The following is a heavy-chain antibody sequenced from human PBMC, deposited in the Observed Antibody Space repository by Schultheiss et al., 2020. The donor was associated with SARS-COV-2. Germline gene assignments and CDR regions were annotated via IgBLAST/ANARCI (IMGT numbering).Heavy chain of an antibody. V-gene: IGHV1-2*02. CDR2: INPNSGGT. D-gene: IGHD3-10*01. CDR3: ARRSGDLQRDNWFDP. CDR1: GGTFSSYD. J-gene: IGHJ5*02. Sequence: ASVKVSCKASGGTFSSYDINWVRQATGQGLEWMGWINPNSGGTNYAQKFQGRVTMTRDTSISAAYMELSRLRSDDTAVYYCARRSGDLQRDNWFDPWGQGTLVTVSS.